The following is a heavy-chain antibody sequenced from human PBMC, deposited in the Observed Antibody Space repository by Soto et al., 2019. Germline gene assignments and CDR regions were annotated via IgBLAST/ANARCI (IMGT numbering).Heavy chain of an antibody. D-gene: IGHD3-22*01. Sequence: QVQLQESGPGLVKPSETLSLTCTVSGGSISSYYWSWIRQPPGKGLEWIGYINYSGSTNYNPSLKYRVTIPAAKSKNQYSLKMSSVTAEDTAVYYCARVVDSRGYSLFDYWGQGTLVTVSS. CDR3: ARVVDSRGYSLFDY. CDR1: GGSISSYY. J-gene: IGHJ4*02. CDR2: INYSGST. V-gene: IGHV4-59*01.